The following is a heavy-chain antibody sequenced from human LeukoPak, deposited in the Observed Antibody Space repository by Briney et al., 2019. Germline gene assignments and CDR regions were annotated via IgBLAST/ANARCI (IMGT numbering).Heavy chain of an antibody. CDR1: GGSFSGYY. CDR3: ARGEVVVVAATRGYYYYYYMDV. D-gene: IGHD2-15*01. Sequence: SETLSLTCAVYGGSFSGYYWSWIRQPPGKGLEWIGEINHSGSTNYNPSLKSRVTISVDTSKNQFSLKLSSVTAADTAVYYCARGEVVVVAATRGYYYYYYMDVWGKGTTVTVSS. CDR2: INHSGST. V-gene: IGHV4-34*01. J-gene: IGHJ6*03.